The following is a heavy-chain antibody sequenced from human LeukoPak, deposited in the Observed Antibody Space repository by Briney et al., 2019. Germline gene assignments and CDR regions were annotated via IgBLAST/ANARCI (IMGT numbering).Heavy chain of an antibody. V-gene: IGHV4-59*01. Sequence: SETLSLTCIVSGGSITNYYWNWIRQSPGRGLEWIGYIYDNGNTNYNPSLKSRVTISLDTSKNHFSLKLSSVTAADTAVYYCAREIAALDYWGQGTLVTVSS. CDR2: IYDNGNT. CDR1: GGSITNYY. CDR3: AREIAALDY. J-gene: IGHJ4*02. D-gene: IGHD6-13*01.